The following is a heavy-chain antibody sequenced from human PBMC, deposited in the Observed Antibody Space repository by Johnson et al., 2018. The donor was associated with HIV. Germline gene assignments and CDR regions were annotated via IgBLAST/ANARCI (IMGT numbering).Heavy chain of an antibody. CDR2: ISYDGSNK. CDR3: AKGYYDSSFGLDM. V-gene: IGHV3-30*18. J-gene: IGHJ3*02. D-gene: IGHD3-3*01. CDR1: GFTFSNYG. Sequence: QVQLVESGGGVVQPGRSLRLSCAASGFTFSNYGVHWVRQAPGKGLEWVAVISYDGSNKYYADSVRGRFTISRDNSKNTLYLHMNNLTAEDTAVYHCAKGYYDSSFGLDMWGQGTMVIVSS.